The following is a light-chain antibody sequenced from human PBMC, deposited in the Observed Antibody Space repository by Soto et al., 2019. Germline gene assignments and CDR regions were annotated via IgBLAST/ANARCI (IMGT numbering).Light chain of an antibody. CDR2: ETS. Sequence: EIVLTQSPATLSLSAGERVTLSCRSSQSVDTMVAWCQQQVGRTPRLLIYETSSRATGVPARFSGSGSGTDFTLTISRLEPEDFAIYFCQVRSDWPPFKYTFGQGTKLEVK. CDR3: QVRSDWPPFKYT. V-gene: IGKV3-11*01. CDR1: QSVDTM. J-gene: IGKJ2*01.